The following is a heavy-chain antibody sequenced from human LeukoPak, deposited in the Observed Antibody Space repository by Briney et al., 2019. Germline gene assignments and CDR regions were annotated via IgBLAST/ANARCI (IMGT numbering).Heavy chain of an antibody. Sequence: GGSLRLSCAASGFTFSSYAMHWVRQAPGKGLEWVAVISYDGSNKYYADSVKGRFTISRDNSKNTLYLQMTSLKTEDAGVFYCTIVRGFCSGRSCLGYWGQGTLVTVSS. CDR1: GFTFSSYA. CDR3: TIVRGFCSGRSCLGY. J-gene: IGHJ4*02. D-gene: IGHD2-15*01. V-gene: IGHV3-30*04. CDR2: ISYDGSNK.